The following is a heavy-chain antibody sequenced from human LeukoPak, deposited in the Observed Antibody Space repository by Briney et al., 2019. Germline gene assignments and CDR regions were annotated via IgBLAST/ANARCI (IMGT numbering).Heavy chain of an antibody. CDR1: GGTFSSYA. V-gene: IGHV1-18*01. CDR2: ISAYNGNT. D-gene: IGHD6-13*01. CDR3: ARDRYSSSWYLDDY. J-gene: IGHJ4*02. Sequence: ASVKVSCKASGGTFSSYAISWVRQAPGQGLEWMGWISAYNGNTNYAQKLQGKVTMTTDTSTSTAYMELRSLRSDDTAVYYCARDRYSSSWYLDDYWGQGTLVTVSS.